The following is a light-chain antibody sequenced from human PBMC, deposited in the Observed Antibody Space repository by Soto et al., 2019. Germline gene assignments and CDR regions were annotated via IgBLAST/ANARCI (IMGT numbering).Light chain of an antibody. Sequence: EIVMTQSPAILSVSPGERATLFCRASQSVRSNFLAWYQDKPGQAPRLLIHVASTRATGVPARFSGSASETEFTLTISSLQSEDFAVYYCQQYSAWPLTFGGGTKVEIK. CDR3: QQYSAWPLT. CDR1: QSVRSN. V-gene: IGKV3-15*01. CDR2: VAS. J-gene: IGKJ4*01.